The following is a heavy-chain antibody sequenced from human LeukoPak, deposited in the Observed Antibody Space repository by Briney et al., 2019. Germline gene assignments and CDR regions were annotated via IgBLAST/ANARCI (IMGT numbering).Heavy chain of an antibody. Sequence: GGSLRLSCAASGFIFNNYAMNWVRQAPGKGLEWVSSISSSSSYIYYADSVKGRFTISRDNANNSLYLQMNSLRAEDTAVYYCARDHGSYRAFEIWGQGTKVTVSS. CDR1: GFIFNNYA. V-gene: IGHV3-21*01. CDR2: ISSSSSYI. J-gene: IGHJ3*02. CDR3: ARDHGSYRAFEI. D-gene: IGHD1-26*01.